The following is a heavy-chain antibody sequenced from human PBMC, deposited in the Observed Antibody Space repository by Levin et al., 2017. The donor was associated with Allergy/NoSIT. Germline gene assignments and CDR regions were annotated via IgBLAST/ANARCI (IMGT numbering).Heavy chain of an antibody. Sequence: ASVKVSCKASGYTFTSYGISWVRQAPGQGLEWMGWISAYNGNTNYAQKLQGRVTMTTDTSTSTAYMELRSLRSDDTAVYYCARDRCSGGSCRHYYYYYGMDVWGQGTTVTVSS. CDR3: ARDRCSGGSCRHYYYYYGMDV. V-gene: IGHV1-18*01. J-gene: IGHJ6*02. D-gene: IGHD2-15*01. CDR1: GYTFTSYG. CDR2: ISAYNGNT.